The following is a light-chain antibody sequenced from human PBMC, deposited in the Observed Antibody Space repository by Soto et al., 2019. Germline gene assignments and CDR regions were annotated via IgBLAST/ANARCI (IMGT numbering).Light chain of an antibody. Sequence: EIVLTQSPGTLSLSPGERATLSCRASQSVSSSYLAWYQQKPGQAPRLLIYGASSRATGIPDRFSGSGSGTDFTLTISRLEPEDFAVYYCQQYGSSPRHPFGGGTKVEIK. CDR3: QQYGSSPRHP. CDR1: QSVSSSY. V-gene: IGKV3-20*01. J-gene: IGKJ4*01. CDR2: GAS.